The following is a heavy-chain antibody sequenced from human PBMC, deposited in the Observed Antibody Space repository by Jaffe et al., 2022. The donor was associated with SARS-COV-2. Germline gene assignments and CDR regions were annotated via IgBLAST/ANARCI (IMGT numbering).Heavy chain of an antibody. CDR2: ISDTGGHT. J-gene: IGHJ4*02. V-gene: IGHV3-23*01. CDR1: GFTFSSSA. CDR3: AKHIDMTGRGFDY. D-gene: IGHD1-20*01. Sequence: EVQLLESGGGLIQPGGSLRLSCAVSGFTFSSSAMTWVRQAPGKGLEWVSSISDTGGHTFYTDSVRGRFTISRDNSKSTLYLLMNGLRAEDTAVYYCAKHIDMTGRGFDYWGQGTLVTVSS.